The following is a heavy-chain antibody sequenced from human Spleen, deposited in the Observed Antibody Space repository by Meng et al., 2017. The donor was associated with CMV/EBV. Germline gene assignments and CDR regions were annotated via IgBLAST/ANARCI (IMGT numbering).Heavy chain of an antibody. Sequence: SVKVSCKASGGTFSSYTISWVRQAPGQGLEWMGRIIPILGIANYAQKFQGRVTITADKSTSTAYMELRSLRSDDTAVYYCARDSTRFLEWLPFDYWGQGTLVTVSS. V-gene: IGHV1-69*04. J-gene: IGHJ4*02. CDR2: IIPILGIA. D-gene: IGHD3-3*01. CDR3: ARDSTRFLEWLPFDY. CDR1: GGTFSSYT.